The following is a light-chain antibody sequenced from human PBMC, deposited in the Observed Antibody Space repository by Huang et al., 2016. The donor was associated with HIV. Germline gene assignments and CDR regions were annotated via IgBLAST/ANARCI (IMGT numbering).Light chain of an antibody. CDR1: QNINKY. Sequence: DIQITQSPSSLSASVGDRVTITCRASQNINKYLNWYQQQPGKAPKLLISDASTLQSGVPSSFSGSGSGTDFTLTISSLQPEDSAVYFCQQSVKTPRTFGQGTKLEI. J-gene: IGKJ2*01. V-gene: IGKV1-39*01. CDR3: QQSVKTPRT. CDR2: DAS.